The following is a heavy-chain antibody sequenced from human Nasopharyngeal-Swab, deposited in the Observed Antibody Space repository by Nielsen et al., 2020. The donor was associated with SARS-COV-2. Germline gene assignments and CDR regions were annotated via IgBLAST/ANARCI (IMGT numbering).Heavy chain of an antibody. J-gene: IGHJ6*03. D-gene: IGHD3-22*01. CDR2: MNPNSGNT. CDR1: GYTFTSYD. CDR3: ARGRKITMIVVVIPTHYYYMDV. Sequence: ASGKVSCKASGYTFTSYDINWVRQATGQGLEWMGWMNPNSGNTGYAQKFQGRVTMTRNTSISTAYMELSSLRSEDTAVYYCARGRKITMIVVVIPTHYYYMDVWGKGTTVTVSS. V-gene: IGHV1-8*01.